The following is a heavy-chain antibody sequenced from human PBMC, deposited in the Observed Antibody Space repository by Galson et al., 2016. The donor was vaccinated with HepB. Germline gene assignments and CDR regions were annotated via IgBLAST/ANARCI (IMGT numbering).Heavy chain of an antibody. D-gene: IGHD1-14*01. CDR2: LTTDGII. CDR1: GFPFSAYW. V-gene: IGHV3-74*01. CDR3: ARENHYVLDV. Sequence: SLRLSCAATGFPFSAYWKQWVRQVPGKGLVWVSRLTTDGIIGYADSVMGRFTISRDNAKNTLYLHMDSLRAEDTAVYYCARENHYVLDVWGQGTTVTVSS. J-gene: IGHJ6*02.